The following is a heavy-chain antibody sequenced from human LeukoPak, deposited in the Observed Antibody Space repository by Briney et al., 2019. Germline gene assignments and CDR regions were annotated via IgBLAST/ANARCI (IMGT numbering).Heavy chain of an antibody. J-gene: IGHJ4*02. CDR2: ISDSGGHT. D-gene: IGHD2-15*01. CDR3: AGGGYCSGASCYRSLGY. V-gene: IGHV3-23*01. CDR1: GFSFSSYA. Sequence: GGSLRLSCAASGFSFSSYAMAWVRQAPGKGLEWVSAISDSGGHTYYAQSVRGRYTISRDNSKNTVYLQMNSLRVEDTALCYCAGGGYCSGASCYRSLGYWGQGTLVTVSS.